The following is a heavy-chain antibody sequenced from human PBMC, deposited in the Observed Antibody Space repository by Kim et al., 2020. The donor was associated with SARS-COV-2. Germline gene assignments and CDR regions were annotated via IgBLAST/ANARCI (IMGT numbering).Heavy chain of an antibody. D-gene: IGHD3-3*01. CDR3: ASLSYYDFWSGYSNLFDY. V-gene: IGHV3-30-3*01. CDR1: GFTFSSYA. Sequence: GGSLRLSCAASGFTFSSYAMHWVRQAPGKGLEWVAVISYDGSNKYYADSVKGRFTISRDNSKNTLYLQMNSLRAEDTAVYYCASLSYYDFWSGYSNLFDYWGQGTLVTVSS. J-gene: IGHJ4*02. CDR2: ISYDGSNK.